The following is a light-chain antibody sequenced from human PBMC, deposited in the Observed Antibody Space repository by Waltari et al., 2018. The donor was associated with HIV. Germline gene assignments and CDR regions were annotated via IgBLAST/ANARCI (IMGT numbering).Light chain of an antibody. CDR3: AAWDDGLDTPV. Sequence: QSVLTQTPSMSGTPGQRVTNSCSGRTSHVGSNYVDWYQQFPGTTPRLVIHTKNQRPAGVPDLFSASKSGTSAFLAINSLRSEDESIYFCAAWDDGLDTPVFGGGTSLTVL. CDR1: TSHVGSNY. CDR2: TKN. J-gene: IGLJ2*01. V-gene: IGLV1-47*01.